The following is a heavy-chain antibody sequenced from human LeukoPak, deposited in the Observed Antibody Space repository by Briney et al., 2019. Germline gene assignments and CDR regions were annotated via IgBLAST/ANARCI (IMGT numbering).Heavy chain of an antibody. CDR2: ISPSGGST. J-gene: IGHJ4*02. D-gene: IGHD4-17*01. Sequence: ASVKVSCKASGYTFTSYYMHWVRQAPGQGLEWMGIISPSGGSTSYAQKFQGRVTMTRDTSTSTVYMELSSLRSEDTAVYYCARLYGEGWYFDYWGQGTLVTVSS. CDR1: GYTFTSYY. V-gene: IGHV1-46*01. CDR3: ARLYGEGWYFDY.